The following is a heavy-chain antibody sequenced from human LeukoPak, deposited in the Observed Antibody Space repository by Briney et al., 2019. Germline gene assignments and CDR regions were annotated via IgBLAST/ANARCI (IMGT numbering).Heavy chain of an antibody. CDR2: IIPIFGTA. CDR1: GGTFSSYA. Sequence: SVKVSCKASGGTFSSYAISWVRQAPGLGLEWMGRIIPIFGTANYAQKFQGRVTITTDESTSTAYMELSSLGSDDTAVYYCVGTGYCSGGSCYSSDFDYWGQGTLVTVSS. D-gene: IGHD2-15*01. J-gene: IGHJ4*02. V-gene: IGHV1-69*05. CDR3: VGTGYCSGGSCYSSDFDY.